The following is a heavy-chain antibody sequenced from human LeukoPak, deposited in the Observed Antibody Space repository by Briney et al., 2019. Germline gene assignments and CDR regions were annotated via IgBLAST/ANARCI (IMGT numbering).Heavy chain of an antibody. CDR2: IYYSGST. Sequence: SETLSLTCTVSGGSISGYSWTWIRQPPGKGLEWIGYIYYSGSTNYNPSLKSRVTISVDTSKNQFSLKLSSVTAADTAVYYCARRDDDYGGRYGMDVWGQGTTVTVSS. CDR3: ARRDDDYGGRYGMDV. V-gene: IGHV4-59*01. D-gene: IGHD4-23*01. CDR1: GGSISGYS. J-gene: IGHJ6*02.